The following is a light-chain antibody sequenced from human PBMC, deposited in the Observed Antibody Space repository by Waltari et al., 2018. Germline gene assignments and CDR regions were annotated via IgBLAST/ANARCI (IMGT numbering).Light chain of an antibody. CDR3: SSYTISSAIFI. Sequence: QSALTQPTSVSGSLGQSITISCTGTSSNVGHYNYVSWYQHHPDNAPKLIIYEVTNRPSGFSTRFSGPKSGNTASLTIAGLQAEDEAFYYCSSYTISSAIFIFGGGTKVTV. CDR2: EVT. CDR1: SSNVGHYNY. V-gene: IGLV2-14*01. J-gene: IGLJ2*01.